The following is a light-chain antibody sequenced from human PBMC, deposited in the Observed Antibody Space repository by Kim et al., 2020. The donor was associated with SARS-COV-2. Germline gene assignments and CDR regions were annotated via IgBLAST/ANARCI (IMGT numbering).Light chain of an antibody. V-gene: IGKV1-9*01. CDR1: QGISSC. CDR2: AAS. J-gene: IGKJ4*01. CDR3: QLLNSYPLT. Sequence: ASVGDRVTLSCRASQGISSCLAWYQQKPGKAPKLLIYAASTWQSGVPSRFSGSGSGTEFTLTVSSLQPEDFATYDCQLLNSYPLTFGGGTKVDIK.